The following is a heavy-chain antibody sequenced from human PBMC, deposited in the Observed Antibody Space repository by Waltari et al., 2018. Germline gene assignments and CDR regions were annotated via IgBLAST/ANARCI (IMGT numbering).Heavy chain of an antibody. J-gene: IGHJ4*02. CDR2: IYYSGST. V-gene: IGHV4-39*07. D-gene: IGHD3-9*01. Sequence: QLQLQESGPGLVKPSETLSLTCTVSGGSISSSSYYWGWIRQPPGKGLEWIGSIYYSGSTYYNPSLKSPVTISVDTSKNQFSLKLSSVTAADTAVYYCGRVDWLPSRAVDYWGQGTLVTVSS. CDR3: GRVDWLPSRAVDY. CDR1: GGSISSSSYY.